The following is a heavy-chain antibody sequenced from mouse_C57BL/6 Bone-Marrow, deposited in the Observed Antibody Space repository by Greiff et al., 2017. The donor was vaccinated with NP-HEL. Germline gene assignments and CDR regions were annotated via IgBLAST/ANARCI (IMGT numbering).Heavy chain of an antibody. CDR1: GYTFTSYW. V-gene: IGHV1-7*01. Sequence: VQRVESGAELAKPGASVKLSCKASGYTFTSYWMHWVKQRPGQGLEWIGYINPSSGYTKYNQKFKDKATVTADKSSSTAYMQLSSLTYEDSAVYYCARRGGFYWYFDVWGTGTTVTVSS. CDR3: ARRGGFYWYFDV. J-gene: IGHJ1*03. CDR2: INPSSGYT.